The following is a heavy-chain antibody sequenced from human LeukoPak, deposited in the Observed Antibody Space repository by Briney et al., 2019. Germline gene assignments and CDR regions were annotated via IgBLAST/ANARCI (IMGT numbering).Heavy chain of an antibody. D-gene: IGHD3-22*01. J-gene: IGHJ4*02. CDR1: GYTFTSYD. CDR3: ARGREITLIATRYYFDY. CDR2: IIPAFGAA. V-gene: IGHV1-69*13. Sequence: GASVKVSCKASGYTFTSYDISWVRQAPGQGLEWMGGIIPAFGAANYAQKFQGRVTITADESTSTAHMELSSLRSEDTAVYYCARGREITLIATRYYFDYWGQGTLVTVSS.